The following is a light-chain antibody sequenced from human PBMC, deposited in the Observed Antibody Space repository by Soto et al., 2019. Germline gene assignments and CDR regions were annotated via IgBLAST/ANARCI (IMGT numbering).Light chain of an antibody. Sequence: DIQMTQSPSTLSGSVGDRVTITCRASQTISSWLAWYQQKPGRAPKLLIYTASSLQSGVPSRFSGSGSGTDFTLSISSLQPEDFATYYCQQSYTTTWTFGQGTKVDIK. CDR2: TAS. J-gene: IGKJ1*01. V-gene: IGKV1-39*01. CDR3: QQSYTTTWT. CDR1: QTISSW.